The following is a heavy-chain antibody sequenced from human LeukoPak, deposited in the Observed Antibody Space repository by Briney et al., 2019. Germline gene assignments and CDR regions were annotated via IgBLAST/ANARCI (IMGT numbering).Heavy chain of an antibody. D-gene: IGHD3-16*01. CDR1: GYTFTSYD. Sequence: ASVKVSCKASGYTFTSYDINWVRQATGQGLEWMGWISAYNGNTNYAQKLQGRVTMTTDTSTSTAYMELRRRRSDDAAFYCGASEEGGNYVAYWVWGHVVMV. CDR3: ASEEGGNYVAYWV. V-gene: IGHV1-18*01. J-gene: IGHJ3*01. CDR2: ISAYNGNT.